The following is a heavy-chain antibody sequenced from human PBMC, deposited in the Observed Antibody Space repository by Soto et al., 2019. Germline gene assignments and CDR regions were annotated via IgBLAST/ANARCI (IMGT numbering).Heavy chain of an antibody. CDR1: GFTFSAYA. J-gene: IGHJ6*02. V-gene: IGHV3-64*01. Sequence: EVQVVESGGGLVQPGGSLRLSCAASGFTFSAYAMHWVRQAPGKGLEYVSAITSVGISTYYANSVKGRFTISRDNSKNTLYLQMGSLRAEDMAVYYCARDLGGPLPSIMDVWGRGTTVTVPS. CDR2: ITSVGIST. CDR3: ARDLGGPLPSIMDV.